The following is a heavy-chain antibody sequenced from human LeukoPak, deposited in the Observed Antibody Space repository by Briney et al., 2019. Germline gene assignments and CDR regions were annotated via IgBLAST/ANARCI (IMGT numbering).Heavy chain of an antibody. CDR2: IYSGGST. CDR3: ARPYYYDSSGYYDIYFDY. CDR1: GFTVSSNY. J-gene: IGHJ4*02. V-gene: IGHV3-66*04. Sequence: PGGSLRLSCAASGFTVSSNYMSWVRQAPGKGLEWVSVIYSGGSTYCADSVKGRFTISRDNSKNTLYLQMNSLRAEDTAVYYCARPYYYDSSGYYDIYFDYWGQGTLVTVSS. D-gene: IGHD3-22*01.